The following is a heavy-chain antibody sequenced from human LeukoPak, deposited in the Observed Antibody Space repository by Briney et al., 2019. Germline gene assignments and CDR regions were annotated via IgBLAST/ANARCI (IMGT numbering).Heavy chain of an antibody. CDR2: ISGSGGST. V-gene: IGHV3-23*01. Sequence: PGGTLRLSCAASGFTFSSYAMSWVRQAPGKGLEWASAISGSGGSTYYADSVKGRFTISRDNSKNTLYLQMNSLRAEGTAVYYCAKDRWLYGDYGSPYFDYWGQGTLVTVSS. D-gene: IGHD4-17*01. J-gene: IGHJ4*02. CDR3: AKDRWLYGDYGSPYFDY. CDR1: GFTFSSYA.